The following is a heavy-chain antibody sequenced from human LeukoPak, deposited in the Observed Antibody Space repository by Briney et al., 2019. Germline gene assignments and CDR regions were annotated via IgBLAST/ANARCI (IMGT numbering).Heavy chain of an antibody. V-gene: IGHV3-7*01. CDR3: ARDRGYSTFDY. CDR1: AFTFSNYW. D-gene: IGHD4-23*01. Sequence: GGSLRLPCAASAFTFSNYWMSWFRQAPGKGLKWVANIKEDGSEINYVDSVKGRFTISGDNAKNSLYLQMNSLRVDDTAVYYCARDRGYSTFDYWGQGTLVTVSS. J-gene: IGHJ4*02. CDR2: IKEDGSEI.